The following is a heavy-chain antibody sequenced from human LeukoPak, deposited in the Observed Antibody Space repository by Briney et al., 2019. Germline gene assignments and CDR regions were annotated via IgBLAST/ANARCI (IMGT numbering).Heavy chain of an antibody. V-gene: IGHV3-23*01. Sequence: GASLRLSCAASGFTFSSYAMSWVRQAPGKGLEWVSAISGNGGSTYYADSVKGRFTISRDNSKNTLYLQMNSLRAEDTAVYYCAKGGYSSGWYSDRGGHFDYWGQGTLVTVSS. CDR2: ISGNGGST. J-gene: IGHJ4*02. CDR3: AKGGYSSGWYSDRGGHFDY. D-gene: IGHD6-19*01. CDR1: GFTFSSYA.